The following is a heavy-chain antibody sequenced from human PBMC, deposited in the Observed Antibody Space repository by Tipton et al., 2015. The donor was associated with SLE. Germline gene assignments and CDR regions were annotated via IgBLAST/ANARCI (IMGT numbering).Heavy chain of an antibody. V-gene: IGHV3-48*03. CDR1: GFTFSSYE. CDR2: ISSSGSTI. Sequence: SLRLSCAASGFTFSSYEMNWVRQAPGKGLEWVSYISSSGSTIYYADSVKGRFTISRDNAKNSLYLQMNSLRAEDTAVYYCARNEYGSLWYFDLWGRGTLVTVSS. J-gene: IGHJ2*01. D-gene: IGHD3-10*01. CDR3: ARNEYGSLWYFDL.